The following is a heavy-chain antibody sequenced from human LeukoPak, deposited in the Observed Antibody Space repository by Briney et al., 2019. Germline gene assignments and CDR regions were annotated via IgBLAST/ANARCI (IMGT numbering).Heavy chain of an antibody. CDR2: IKQDGIEK. CDR3: ARERSGWYERWLDY. Sequence: GGSLRLSCAASGLTLSNYWMTWVRQAPGKGPEWVAHIKQDGIEKNYEDSVKGRFTISRDNAKNSLYLQMNNLRGEDTAVYYCARERSGWYERWLDYWGQGTLVTVSS. CDR1: GLTLSNYW. V-gene: IGHV3-7*01. D-gene: IGHD6-19*01. J-gene: IGHJ4*02.